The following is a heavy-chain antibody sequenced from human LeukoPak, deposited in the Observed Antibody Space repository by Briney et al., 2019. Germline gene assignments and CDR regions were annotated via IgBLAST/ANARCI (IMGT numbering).Heavy chain of an antibody. CDR2: INPNSGGT. Sequence: ASVKVSCTASGYTVTGYYMHWVRQAPGQGLEWMGWINPNSGGTNYAQKFQGRVTMTRDTSISTAYMELSRLRSDDTAVYYCARGDPMVRGVTPQNYFDYWGQGTLVTVSS. D-gene: IGHD3-10*01. V-gene: IGHV1-2*02. CDR1: GYTVTGYY. J-gene: IGHJ4*02. CDR3: ARGDPMVRGVTPQNYFDY.